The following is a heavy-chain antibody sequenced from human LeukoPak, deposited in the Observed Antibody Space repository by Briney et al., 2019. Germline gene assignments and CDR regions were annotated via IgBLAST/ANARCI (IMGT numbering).Heavy chain of an antibody. V-gene: IGHV4-38-2*02. J-gene: IGHJ4*02. CDR3: ARDRTAAGIDY. CDR1: GYSISSGYY. D-gene: IGHD1-14*01. CDR2: IYHSGST. Sequence: PSETLSLTCTVSGYSISSGYYWGWIRQPPGKGLEWIGSIYHSGSTNYNPTLKSRVTISVDKSKNQFSLKLSSVTAADTAVYYCARDRTAAGIDYWGQGTLVTVSS.